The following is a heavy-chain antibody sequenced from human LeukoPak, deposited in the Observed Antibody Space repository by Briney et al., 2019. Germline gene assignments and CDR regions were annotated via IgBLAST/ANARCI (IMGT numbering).Heavy chain of an antibody. CDR2: ISSSSGTI. J-gene: IGHJ4*02. D-gene: IGHD3-10*01. CDR3: ARDFGLGPNGYFDY. Sequence: HPRGSLRLSCAASGFTFSSYSMNWVRQAPGKGLEWVSYISSSSGTIYYADSVKGRFTISRDNSKNTLYLQMNSLRAEDTAVYYCARDFGLGPNGYFDYWGQGTLVTVSS. V-gene: IGHV3-48*01. CDR1: GFTFSSYS.